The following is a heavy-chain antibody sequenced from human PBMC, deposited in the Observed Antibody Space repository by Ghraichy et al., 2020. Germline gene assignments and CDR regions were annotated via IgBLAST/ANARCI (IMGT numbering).Heavy chain of an antibody. D-gene: IGHD5-12*01. CDR2: ISGSGGST. CDR1: GFTFSSYA. V-gene: IGHV3-23*01. Sequence: GGSLRLSCAASGFTFSSYAMSWVRQAPGKGLEWVSAISGSGGSTYYADSVKGRFTISRDNSKNTLYLQMNSLRAEDTAVYYCAKLYSGYGRLGTFDYWGQGTLVTVSS. CDR3: AKLYSGYGRLGTFDY. J-gene: IGHJ4*02.